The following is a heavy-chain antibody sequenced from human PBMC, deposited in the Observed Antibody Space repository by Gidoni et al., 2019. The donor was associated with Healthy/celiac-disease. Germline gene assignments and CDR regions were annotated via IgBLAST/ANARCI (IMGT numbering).Heavy chain of an antibody. Sequence: QVQLVESGGGVDQPGRSLSLSCAASGSTFSSYGMHWVRQAPGKGLEWVAVISYDGSNKYYADSVKGRFTISRDNSKNTLYLQMNSLRAEDTAVYYCAKDREIVVVITGGMDVWGQGTTVTVSS. CDR3: AKDREIVVVITGGMDV. D-gene: IGHD3-22*01. CDR1: GSTFSSYG. V-gene: IGHV3-30*18. CDR2: ISYDGSNK. J-gene: IGHJ6*02.